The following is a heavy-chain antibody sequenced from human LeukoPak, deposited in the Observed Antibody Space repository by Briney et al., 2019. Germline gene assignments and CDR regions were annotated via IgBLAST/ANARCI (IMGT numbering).Heavy chain of an antibody. CDR2: IVVGSGNT. D-gene: IGHD1-26*01. Sequence: SVKVSCKASGFTFTSSAMQWVRQARGQRLEWIGWIVVGSGNTNYAQKFQERVTITRDMSTSTAYMELSSLRSEDTAVYYCAAPGIKGVGYYYGMDVWGQGTTVTVSS. J-gene: IGHJ6*02. CDR1: GFTFTSSA. V-gene: IGHV1-58*02. CDR3: AAPGIKGVGYYYGMDV.